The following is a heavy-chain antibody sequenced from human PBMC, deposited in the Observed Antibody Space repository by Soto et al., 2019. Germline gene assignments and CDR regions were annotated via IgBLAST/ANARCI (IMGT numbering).Heavy chain of an antibody. J-gene: IGHJ4*02. CDR2: IKSKTDGGTT. V-gene: IGHV3-15*01. D-gene: IGHD1-26*01. CDR1: GFTFSNAW. CDR3: TPLVGATTPCFAY. Sequence: PGGSLRLSRAASGFTFSNAWMSWVRQAPGKGLEWVGRIKSKTDGGTTDYAAPVKGRFTISRDDSKNTLYLQMNSLKTEDTAVYYCTPLVGATTPCFAYGGQGTLVTVSS.